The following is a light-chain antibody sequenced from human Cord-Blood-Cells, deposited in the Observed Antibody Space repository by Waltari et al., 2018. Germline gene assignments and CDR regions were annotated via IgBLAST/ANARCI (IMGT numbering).Light chain of an antibody. CDR3: QQRYSTPWT. V-gene: IGKV1-39*01. CDR2: AAS. Sequence: DIHMTPSPSSLSASAGDRVTITCRARQSISSYLNWYQQKPGKAPPLLIYAASSLQSGVPSRCSGSGSGTDFTLTISSLQHEDFATYYCQQRYSTPWTFGQGTKVEIK. J-gene: IGKJ1*01. CDR1: QSISSY.